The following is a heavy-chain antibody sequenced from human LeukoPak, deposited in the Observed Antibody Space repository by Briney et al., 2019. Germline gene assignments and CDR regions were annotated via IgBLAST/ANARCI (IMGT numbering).Heavy chain of an antibody. J-gene: IGHJ5*02. CDR2: INHSGST. CDR3: ARGRRVRGVRCFDP. V-gene: IGHV4-34*01. D-gene: IGHD3-10*01. CDR1: GGSFSGYY. Sequence: PSETLSLTCAVYGGSFSGYYWSWIRQPPGKGLEWIGEINHSGSTNYNPSLKSRVTISVDTSKNQFSLKLSSVTAADTAVYYCARGRRVRGVRCFDPWGQGTLVTVSS.